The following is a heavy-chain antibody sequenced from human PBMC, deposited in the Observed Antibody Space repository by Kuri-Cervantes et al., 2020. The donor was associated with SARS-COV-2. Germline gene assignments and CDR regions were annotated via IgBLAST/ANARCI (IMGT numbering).Heavy chain of an antibody. CDR3: AKDDSGSYYNYYYYGMDV. V-gene: IGHV3-9*01. J-gene: IGHJ6*02. CDR2: ISWNSGSI. D-gene: IGHD3-10*01. Sequence: GGSLRLSCAASGFTFDDYAMHWVRQAPGKGLEWVSGISWNSGSIGYADSVKGRFTISRDNAKNSLYLQMNSLRAEDTALYYCAKDDSGSYYNYYYYGMDVWGQGTTVTVSS. CDR1: GFTFDDYA.